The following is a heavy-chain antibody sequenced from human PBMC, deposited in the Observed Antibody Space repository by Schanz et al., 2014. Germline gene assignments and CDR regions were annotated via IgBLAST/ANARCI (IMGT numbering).Heavy chain of an antibody. Sequence: EVHLLESGGGLVQPGGSLRLSCAASGFIFDDYGMSWVRQVPGKGLEWVSGINWNGGDTSYADSVKGRFTISRDNAKNSLYLQMNSLRAEDTGVYYCARGREVVAKIFDVWGQGTMVTVSS. J-gene: IGHJ3*01. D-gene: IGHD3-22*01. CDR1: GFIFDDYG. CDR3: ARGREVVAKIFDV. CDR2: INWNGGDT. V-gene: IGHV3-20*04.